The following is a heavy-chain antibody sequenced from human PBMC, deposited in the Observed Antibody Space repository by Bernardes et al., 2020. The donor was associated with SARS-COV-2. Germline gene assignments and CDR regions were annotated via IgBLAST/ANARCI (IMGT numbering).Heavy chain of an antibody. Sequence: SETLSLTCAVFGGSFSGYYWSWIRQPPGKGLEWIGEINHSGSTTYNPSHKSRITISVDTSKNQFSLKLSSVIAADTAVYYCARVGLYCSTTSCYYSYYQYGMDVWGQGTTVTVSS. D-gene: IGHD2-2*01. CDR1: GGSFSGYY. V-gene: IGHV4-34*01. CDR2: INHSGST. J-gene: IGHJ6*02. CDR3: ARVGLYCSTTSCYYSYYQYGMDV.